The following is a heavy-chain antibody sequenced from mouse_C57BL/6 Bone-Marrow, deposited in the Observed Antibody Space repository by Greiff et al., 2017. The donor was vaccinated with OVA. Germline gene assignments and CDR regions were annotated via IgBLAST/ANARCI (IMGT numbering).Heavy chain of an antibody. D-gene: IGHD2-1*01. Sequence: DVKLVESGGGLVQPGGSLKLSCAASGFTFSDYYMYWVRQTPEKRLEWVAYISNGGGSTYYPDTVKGRFTISRDNAKNTLYLQMSRLKSEDTAMYYGARQDGNYAYYFDYWGQGTTLTVSS. CDR2: ISNGGGST. J-gene: IGHJ2*01. V-gene: IGHV5-12*01. CDR3: ARQDGNYAYYFDY. CDR1: GFTFSDYY.